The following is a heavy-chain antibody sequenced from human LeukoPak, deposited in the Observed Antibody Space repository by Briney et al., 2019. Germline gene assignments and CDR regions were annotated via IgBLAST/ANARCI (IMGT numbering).Heavy chain of an antibody. J-gene: IGHJ3*02. V-gene: IGHV1-8*01. CDR3: ARSIVVVPAADAFDI. CDR1: GYTFTNYD. D-gene: IGHD2-2*01. CDR2: MNPNSGNT. Sequence: ASVKVSCKASGYTFTNYDINWVRQATGQGLEWMGWMNPNSGNTGYAQKFQGRVTMTRNTSISTAYMELSSLRSEDTAVYYCARSIVVVPAADAFDIWGQGTMVTVSS.